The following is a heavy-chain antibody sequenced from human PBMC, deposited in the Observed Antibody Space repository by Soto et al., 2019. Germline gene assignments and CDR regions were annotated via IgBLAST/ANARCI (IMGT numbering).Heavy chain of an antibody. V-gene: IGHV5-51*01. CDR3: AAGYTTGPDAFDI. Sequence: PXESLKISFNGRGYNFSNYWIGWVRQIPGKGLQWMGMIFPGDSDTKNSPSLQGQITMSVDKSDSSAYLQWRSLKASDTAMYYCAAGYTTGPDAFDIWGQGTMVTVSS. J-gene: IGHJ3*02. CDR2: IFPGDSDT. CDR1: GYNFSNYW. D-gene: IGHD6-13*01.